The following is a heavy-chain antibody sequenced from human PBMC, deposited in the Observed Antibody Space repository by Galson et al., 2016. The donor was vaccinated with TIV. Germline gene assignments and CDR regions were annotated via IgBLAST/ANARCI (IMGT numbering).Heavy chain of an antibody. CDR2: VIPNSGKT. V-gene: IGHV1-8*01. D-gene: IGHD2-21*02. J-gene: IGHJ4*02. Sequence: SVKVSCKASGYTFTNSDINWVRQATGQGLEWMGWVIPNSGKTSYAQKFQGRLTMTRDTSISTAYMEMRSLRSDDTALYYCARLASCGGDCYYVDSWGQGTLVTVSS. CDR3: ARLASCGGDCYYVDS. CDR1: GYTFTNSD.